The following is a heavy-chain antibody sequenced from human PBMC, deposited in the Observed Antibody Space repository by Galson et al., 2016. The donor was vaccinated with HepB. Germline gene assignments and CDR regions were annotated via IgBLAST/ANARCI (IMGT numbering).Heavy chain of an antibody. CDR3: ARARVNTIRGVRLGTYGMEV. CDR2: INQWEST. V-gene: IGHV4-34*01. CDR1: GGSLSSYY. J-gene: IGHJ6*02. Sequence: SETLSLTCAVYGGSLSSYYWTWIRQPPGKGLEWIGEINQWESTNYNPSLKSRVTMSVDTSKKQFSLRLNYVTAADTAVYYCARARVNTIRGVRLGTYGMEVWGQGTTGTVSS. D-gene: IGHD3-10*01.